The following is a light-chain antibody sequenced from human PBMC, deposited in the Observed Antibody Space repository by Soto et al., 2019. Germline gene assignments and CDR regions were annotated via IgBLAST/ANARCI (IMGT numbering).Light chain of an antibody. CDR3: QHYNSYSEA. V-gene: IGKV1-5*03. CDR1: QTISSW. Sequence: DIQMTQSPSTLSGSVGDRVTITCRASQTISSWLAWYQQKPGKAPKLLIYKASTLKSGVPSRFSGSGSGTEFTLTISSLQPDDFAAYYCQHYNSYSEACGQGTKVKL. CDR2: KAS. J-gene: IGKJ1*01.